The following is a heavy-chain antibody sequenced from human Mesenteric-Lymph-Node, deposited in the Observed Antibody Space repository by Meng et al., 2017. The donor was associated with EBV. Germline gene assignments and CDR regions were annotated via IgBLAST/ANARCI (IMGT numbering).Heavy chain of an antibody. CDR1: GGSFGDYF. D-gene: IGHD6-19*01. CDR2: INHSGST. V-gene: IGHV4-34*01. CDR3: ARAGSSGWSDLDY. Sequence: QVQLQQWGAGLLKPSETLSRTCAVVGGSFGDYFWNCIRQPPGKGLEWIGEINHSGSTNYNPSLKSRVTISVDTSKNQFSLKLRSVTAADSAVYYCARAGSSGWSDLDYWGQGTLVTVSS. J-gene: IGHJ4*02.